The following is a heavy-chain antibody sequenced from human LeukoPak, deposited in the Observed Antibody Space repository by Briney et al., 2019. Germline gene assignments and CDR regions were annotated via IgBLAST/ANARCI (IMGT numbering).Heavy chain of an antibody. CDR1: GFIFSQYS. V-gene: IGHV3-48*01. Sequence: PGGSLRLSCAASGFIFSQYSINWVRQAPGKGLEWVSHIRSTGDTFYADSVKGRFTIPRDNARNSLYLQMNSLRAEDTAMYYCARDAGNSGYGCDLWGQGTLVTVSS. CDR3: ARDAGNSGYGCDL. D-gene: IGHD5-12*01. CDR2: IRSTGDT. J-gene: IGHJ5*02.